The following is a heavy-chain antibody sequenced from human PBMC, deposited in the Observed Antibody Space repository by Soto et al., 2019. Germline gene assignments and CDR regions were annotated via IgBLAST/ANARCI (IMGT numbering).Heavy chain of an antibody. CDR3: ARDFITMIVVVTNYYYYGMDV. J-gene: IGHJ6*02. V-gene: IGHV1-18*01. CDR2: ISAYNGNT. Sequence: ASVKVSCKASGYTFTSYGISWVRQAPGQGLEWMGWISAYNGNTNYAQEFQGRVTMTRDTSASTVYMELSSLRSEDTAVYYCARDFITMIVVVTNYYYYGMDVWGQGTTVTVSS. CDR1: GYTFTSYG. D-gene: IGHD3-22*01.